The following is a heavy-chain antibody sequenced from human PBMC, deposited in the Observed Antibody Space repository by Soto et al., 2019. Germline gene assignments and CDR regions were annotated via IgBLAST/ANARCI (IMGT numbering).Heavy chain of an antibody. CDR2: ISGSGGST. Sequence: EVQLLESGGGLVQPGGSLRLSCAASGFTFSSYAMSWVRQAPGKGLEWVSAISGSGGSTYYADSVKGRFTISRDNAKNTLYLQMNSLRAEDTAVYYCANRGQGEPIRYYFDYWGQGTLVTVSS. V-gene: IGHV3-23*01. J-gene: IGHJ4*02. D-gene: IGHD3-16*01. CDR3: ANRGQGEPIRYYFDY. CDR1: GFTFSSYA.